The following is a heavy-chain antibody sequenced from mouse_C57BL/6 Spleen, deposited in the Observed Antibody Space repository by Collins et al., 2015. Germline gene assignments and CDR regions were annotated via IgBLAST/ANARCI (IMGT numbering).Heavy chain of an antibody. V-gene: IGHV1-69*01. Sequence: QVQLQQPGAELVMPGASVKLSCKASGFTFTSYWMHWVKQRPGQGLEWIGEIDPSDSYTNYNQKFKGKSTLTVDKSSSTAYMQLSSLTSEDSAIYYCARGYYRAMDYWVKEPQSPSPQ. J-gene: IGHJ4*01. D-gene: IGHD2-3*01. CDR2: IDPSDSYT. CDR1: GFTFTSYW. CDR3: ARGYYRAMDY.